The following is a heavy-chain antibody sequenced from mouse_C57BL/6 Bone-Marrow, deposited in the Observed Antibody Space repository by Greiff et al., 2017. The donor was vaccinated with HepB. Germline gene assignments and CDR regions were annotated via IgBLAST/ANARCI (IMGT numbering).Heavy chain of an antibody. CDR3: ARHRSLSMDY. J-gene: IGHJ4*01. CDR1: GFTFSDYY. CDR2: ISNGGGST. V-gene: IGHV5-12*01. D-gene: IGHD6-1*01. Sequence: EVQVVESGGGLVQPGGSLKLSCAASGFTFSDYYMYWVRQTPEKRLEWVAYISNGGGSTYYPDTVKGRFTISRDNAKNTLYLQMSRLKSEDTAMYYCARHRSLSMDYWGQGTSVTVSS.